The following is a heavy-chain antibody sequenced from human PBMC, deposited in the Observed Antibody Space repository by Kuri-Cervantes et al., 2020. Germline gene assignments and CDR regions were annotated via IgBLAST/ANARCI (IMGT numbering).Heavy chain of an antibody. Sequence: SLKISCAASGFTFDDYAMHWVRQAPGKGLEWVSGISWNSGSIGYADSVKGRFTISRDNAKNSLYLQMNSLRAEDTAVYYWARFYGDYVKPKIDYWGQGTLVTVSS. D-gene: IGHD4-17*01. V-gene: IGHV3-9*01. CDR1: GFTFDDYA. J-gene: IGHJ4*02. CDR2: ISWNSGSI. CDR3: ARFYGDYVKPKIDY.